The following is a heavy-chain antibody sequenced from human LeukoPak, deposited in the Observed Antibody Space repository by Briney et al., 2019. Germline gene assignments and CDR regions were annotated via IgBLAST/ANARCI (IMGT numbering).Heavy chain of an antibody. D-gene: IGHD2-2*01. CDR3: ARALGYCSSTSCYLFDY. CDR2: INPNSGGT. V-gene: IGHV1-2*02. Sequence: ASVKVSCKASGYTLTGYYMHWVRQAPGQGLEWMGWINPNSGGTNYAQKFQGRVTMTRDTSISTAYMELSRLRSDDTAVYYCARALGYCSSTSCYLFDYWGQGTLVTVSS. J-gene: IGHJ4*02. CDR1: GYTLTGYY.